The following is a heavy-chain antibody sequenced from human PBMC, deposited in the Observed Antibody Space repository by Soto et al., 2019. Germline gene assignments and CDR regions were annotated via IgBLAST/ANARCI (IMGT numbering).Heavy chain of an antibody. Sequence: EVQLVESGGGLVKPGGSLRLSCGASGFTLSKAWMNWVRQAPGKGLEWVGRIKNKTYGETTDYAAPVKGRFTISRDDSIKAVYVQGESLKTEDIAVYYCTEKKGVCRGWFDPWGQGTLVTVSS. CDR2: IKNKTYGETT. D-gene: IGHD2-8*01. CDR1: GFTLSKAW. J-gene: IGHJ5*02. CDR3: TEKKGVCRGWFDP. V-gene: IGHV3-15*07.